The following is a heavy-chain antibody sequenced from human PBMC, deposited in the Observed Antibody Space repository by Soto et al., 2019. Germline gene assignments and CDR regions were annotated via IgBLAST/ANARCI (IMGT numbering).Heavy chain of an antibody. CDR3: AGGRHGDY. V-gene: IGHV1-18*01. CDR2: ISAHNGNT. Sequence: QVHLVQSGAEVKKSGASVKVSCKGSGYDFTTYGITWVRQAPGQGLEWMAWISAHNGNTDYAQKLQGRVTVTRDTSTSTAYMQLSSVRSDDTAVYYCAGGRHGDYWGQGALVTVSS. CDR1: GYDFTTYG. J-gene: IGHJ4*02.